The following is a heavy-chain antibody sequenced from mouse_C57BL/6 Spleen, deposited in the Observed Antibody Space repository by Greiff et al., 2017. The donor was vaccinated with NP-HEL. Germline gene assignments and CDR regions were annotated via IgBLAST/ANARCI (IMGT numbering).Heavy chain of an antibody. CDR3: ARMGDYGSSPYWYFDV. CDR1: GYTFTSYD. Sequence: QVQLKQSGPELVKPGASVKFSCKASGYTFTSYDINWVKQRPGQGLEWIGWIYPRDGSTKYNGKFKGKATLTVDTSSSTAYMELHSLTSEDSAVYFGARMGDYGSSPYWYFDVWGTGTTVTVSS. J-gene: IGHJ1*03. V-gene: IGHV1-85*01. D-gene: IGHD1-1*01. CDR2: IYPRDGST.